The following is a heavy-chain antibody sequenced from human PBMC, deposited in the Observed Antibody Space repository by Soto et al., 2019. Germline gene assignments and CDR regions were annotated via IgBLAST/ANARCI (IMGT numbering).Heavy chain of an antibody. Sequence: PSETLSLTCAVSGGSISSGGYSWSWIRQPPGKGLEWIGYIYHSGNIYYNPSLKSRVTISVDRSKNQFSLKLSSVTAADTAVYYCARTPSPWGQGTLVTVSS. D-gene: IGHD2-15*01. CDR2: IYHSGNI. V-gene: IGHV4-30-2*01. CDR1: GGSISSGGYS. J-gene: IGHJ5*02. CDR3: ARTPSP.